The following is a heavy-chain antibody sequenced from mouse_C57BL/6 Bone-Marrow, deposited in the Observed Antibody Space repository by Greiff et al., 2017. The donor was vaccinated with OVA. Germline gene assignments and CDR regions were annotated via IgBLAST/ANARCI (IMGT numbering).Heavy chain of an antibody. J-gene: IGHJ4*01. CDR2: ISNGGGST. CDR3: ARYGYEKGAMDY. CDR1: GFTFSDYY. Sequence: EVQLVESGGGLVQPGGSLKLSCAASGFTFSDYYMYWVRQTPEKRLEWVAYISNGGGSTYYPDTVKGRFTIYRDNAKNTLYLQMSRLKSEDTAMYYCARYGYEKGAMDYWGQGTSVTVSS. V-gene: IGHV5-12*01. D-gene: IGHD2-2*01.